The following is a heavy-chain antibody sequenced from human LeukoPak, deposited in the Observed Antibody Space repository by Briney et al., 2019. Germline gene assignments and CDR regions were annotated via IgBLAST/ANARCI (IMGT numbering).Heavy chain of an antibody. J-gene: IGHJ3*02. CDR1: GGSFSGYY. CDR2: IYYSGST. CDR3: ARADDRRDGYINDAFDI. V-gene: IGHV4-34*01. Sequence: SETLSLTCAVYGGSFSGYYWTWIRQPPGKGLEWIGSIYYSGSTYYNPSLKSRVTISVDTSKNQFSLKLSSVTAADTAVYYCARADDRRDGYINDAFDIWGQGTMVTVSS. D-gene: IGHD5-24*01.